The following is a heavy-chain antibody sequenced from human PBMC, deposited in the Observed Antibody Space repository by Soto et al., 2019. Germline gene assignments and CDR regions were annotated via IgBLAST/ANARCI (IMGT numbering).Heavy chain of an antibody. Sequence: TSAVSGESGNIGYWWIRDRKTLGKGLEWIGEIPSSGSTNYNPSLKSRVTISVDRSKSQFSLKLSSVTAADTAVYYCARTRGLLNYYSYMAVWGKGTTVTVSS. J-gene: IGHJ6*03. CDR3: ARTRGLLNYYSYMAV. CDR2: IPSSGST. CDR1: GESGNIGYW. V-gene: IGHV4-4*02. D-gene: IGHD4-17*01.